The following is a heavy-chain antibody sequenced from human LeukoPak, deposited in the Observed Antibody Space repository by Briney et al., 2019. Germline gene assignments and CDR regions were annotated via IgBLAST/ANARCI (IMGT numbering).Heavy chain of an antibody. D-gene: IGHD6-19*01. CDR1: GFTISGSA. Sequence: GGSLKLSCAASGFTISGSAMHWVRQASGKGLEWVGRIRSKANSYATAHAASVKGRFTISRDDSKNTAYLQMNSLKTEDTAVYYCTRPPGIAVAGLWGQGTLVTVSS. J-gene: IGHJ4*02. CDR3: TRPPGIAVAGL. CDR2: IRSKANSYAT. V-gene: IGHV3-73*01.